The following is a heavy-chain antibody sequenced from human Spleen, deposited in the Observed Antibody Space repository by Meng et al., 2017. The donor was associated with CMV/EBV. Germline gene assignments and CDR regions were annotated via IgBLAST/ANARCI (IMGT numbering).Heavy chain of an antibody. CDR3: ASLNRGVSGSIFGDSFDV. CDR1: GFTFNFYN. CDR2: IKSNSTYI. J-gene: IGHJ3*01. D-gene: IGHD3-3*02. V-gene: IGHV3-21*01. Sequence: GGSLRLSCAASGFTFNFYNMHWVRQAPGKGLEWVSSIKSNSTYIYYGDSMRGRFTMSRDIAKNSLFLQINSLRAEDTAVYYFASLNRGVSGSIFGDSFDVWGQGTTVTVSS.